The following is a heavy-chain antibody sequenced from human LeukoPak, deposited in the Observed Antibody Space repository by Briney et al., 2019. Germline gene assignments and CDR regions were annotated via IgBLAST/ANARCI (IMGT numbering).Heavy chain of an antibody. J-gene: IGHJ6*02. V-gene: IGHV3-74*01. CDR2: VKGDGSHT. CDR1: GFTFTTYW. CDR3: ARSEYEYGYGHWGLDV. Sequence: PGGSLRLSCAASGFTFTTYWMHWVRQAPGKGLGWVSRVKGDGSHTNYAESVTGRFTISRDNAKNTVYLQMNSLRAEDTAVYYCARSEYEYGYGHWGLDVWGQGTTVTVSS. D-gene: IGHD3-16*01.